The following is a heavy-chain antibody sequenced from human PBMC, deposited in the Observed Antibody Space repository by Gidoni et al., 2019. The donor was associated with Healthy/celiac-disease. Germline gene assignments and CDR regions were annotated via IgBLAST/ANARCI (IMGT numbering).Heavy chain of an antibody. D-gene: IGHD2-15*01. Sequence: EVQLVESGGGLVKPGGSLRLSCAASGFTFSSDSMNWVRQAPGKGLEWVASISSSSSYIYYADSVKGRFTISRDNAKNSLYLQMNSLRAEDTAVYYCASSGGSFRIEDYYYYGMDVWGQGTTVTVSS. J-gene: IGHJ6*02. CDR1: GFTFSSDS. V-gene: IGHV3-21*01. CDR3: ASSGGSFRIEDYYYYGMDV. CDR2: ISSSSSYI.